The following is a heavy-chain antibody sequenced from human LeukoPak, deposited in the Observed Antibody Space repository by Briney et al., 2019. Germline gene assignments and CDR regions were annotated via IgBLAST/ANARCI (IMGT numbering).Heavy chain of an antibody. CDR2: VFYSGST. J-gene: IGHJ4*01. V-gene: IGHV4-59*01. D-gene: IGHD3-16*02. CDR1: VGYISSYY. Sequence: SETLSLTCAVSVGYISSYYWTWIRQSPGKGLGWIGNVFYSGSTNYNPSLKSRVTISIDTSKNHFSLKLTSVTAADTAVYFCASGTVSGVIAPHSFHYWGRGTLVTVSS. CDR3: ASGTVSGVIAPHSFHY.